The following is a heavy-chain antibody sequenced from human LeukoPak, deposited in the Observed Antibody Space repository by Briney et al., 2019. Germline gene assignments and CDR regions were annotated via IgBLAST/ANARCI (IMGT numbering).Heavy chain of an antibody. CDR1: GGSISSYY. CDR3: ARVSGSYWRNYYYMDV. V-gene: IGHV4-4*07. J-gene: IGHJ6*03. Sequence: PSETLSLTCTVSGGSISSYYWSWIRQPAGKGLEWIGRIYTSGSTNYNPSLKSRVTMSVDTSKNQFSPKLSSVTAADTAVYYCARVSGSYWRNYYYMDVWGKGTTVTVSS. CDR2: IYTSGST. D-gene: IGHD1-26*01.